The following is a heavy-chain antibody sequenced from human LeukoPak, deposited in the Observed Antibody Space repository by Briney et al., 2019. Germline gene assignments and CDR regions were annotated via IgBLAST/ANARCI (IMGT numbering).Heavy chain of an antibody. CDR3: ARSSVDYYGSGSYYNFDY. V-gene: IGHV4-4*07. J-gene: IGHJ4*02. Sequence: PSETLSLTCTVSDGSISSYYWSWIRQPAGKGLEWIGRIYTSGSTNYNPSLKSRVTMSVDTSKNQFSLKLSSVTAADTAVYYCARSSVDYYGSGSYYNFDYWGQGTLVTVSS. CDR1: DGSISSYY. D-gene: IGHD3-10*01. CDR2: IYTSGST.